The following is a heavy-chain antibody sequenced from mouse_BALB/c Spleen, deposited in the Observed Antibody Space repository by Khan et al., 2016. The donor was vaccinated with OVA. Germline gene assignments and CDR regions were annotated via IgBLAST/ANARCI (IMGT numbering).Heavy chain of an antibody. J-gene: IGHJ2*01. CDR2: MNTYTGVP. CDR1: GYTFKDYV. V-gene: IGHV9-3-1*01. Sequence: QVQLQQSGPELKKPGETVKISCKASGYTFKDYVMNWVKQSPGEGLKWMGWMNTYTGVPTYADDFKARFVFSLATSASTALLQISSLKNDDTGTYFCVRFHGDYWGQGTTLTVSS. CDR3: VRFHGDY.